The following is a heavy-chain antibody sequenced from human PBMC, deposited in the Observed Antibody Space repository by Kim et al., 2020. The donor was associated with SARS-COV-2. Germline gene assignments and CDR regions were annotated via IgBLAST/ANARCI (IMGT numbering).Heavy chain of an antibody. V-gene: IGHV3-53*01. J-gene: IGHJ1*01. D-gene: IGHD2-2*01. CDR3: ARLGRCSSTSCYRAEYFQH. CDR1: GFTVSSNY. CDR2: IYSGGST. Sequence: GGSLRLSCAASGFTVSSNYMSWVRQAPGKGLEWVSVIYSGGSTYYADSVKGRFTISRDNSKNTLYLQMNSLRAEDTAVYYCARLGRCSSTSCYRAEYFQHWGQGTLVTVSS.